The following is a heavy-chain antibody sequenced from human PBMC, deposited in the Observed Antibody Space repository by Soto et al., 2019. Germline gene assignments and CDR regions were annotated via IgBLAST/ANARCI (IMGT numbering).Heavy chain of an antibody. Sequence: SETLCDTSPVSCYSISSGYFWGWGRQPPGKGLEWIGSSYHGDGIAYLNPSLESRVTILLDKPKNNISLSLRSVNAADQALYFCARGHSRKEVGAFDLSGQGTMGT. D-gene: IGHD6-13*01. CDR1: CYSISSGYF. J-gene: IGHJ3*01. CDR2: SYHGDGIA. V-gene: IGHV4-38-2*02. CDR3: ARGHSRKEVGAFDL.